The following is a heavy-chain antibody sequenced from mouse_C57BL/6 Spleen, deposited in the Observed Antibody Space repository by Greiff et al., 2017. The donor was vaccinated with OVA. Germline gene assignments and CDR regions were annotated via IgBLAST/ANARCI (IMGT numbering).Heavy chain of an antibody. CDR2: IYPGSGST. Sequence: QVQLQQPGAELVKPGASVKMSCKASGYTFTSYWITWVKQRPGQGLEWIGDIYPGSGSTNYNEKFKSKATLTVDTSSSTAYMQLSSLTSEDSAVYYCARGEDYYRNSLFDYWGQGTTLTVSS. J-gene: IGHJ2*01. CDR3: ARGEDYYRNSLFDY. V-gene: IGHV1-55*01. D-gene: IGHD2-5*01. CDR1: GYTFTSYW.